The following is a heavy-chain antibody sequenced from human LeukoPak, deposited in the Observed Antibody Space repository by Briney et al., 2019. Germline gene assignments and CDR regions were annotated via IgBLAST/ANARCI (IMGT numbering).Heavy chain of an antibody. CDR2: IYYSGST. CDR1: GGSISSYY. D-gene: IGHD2-15*01. Sequence: SETLSLTCTVSGGSISSYYWSWIRQPPGKGLEWIGYIYYSGSTNYNPSLKSRVTISVDTSKNQFSLKLSSVTAADTAVYYCARSVEGYCSGGSCYSYYYYMDVWGKGTTVTVSS. CDR3: ARSVEGYCSGGSCYSYYYYMDV. V-gene: IGHV4-59*01. J-gene: IGHJ6*03.